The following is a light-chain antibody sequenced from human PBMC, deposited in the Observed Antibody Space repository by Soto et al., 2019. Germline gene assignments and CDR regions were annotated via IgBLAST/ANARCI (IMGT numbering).Light chain of an antibody. CDR1: SSDVGTYNL. Sequence: QSALTQPASVSGSPGESITISCTGTSSDVGTYNLVTWYQQHPGRVPKLILYEGNKRPSGVSSLFSASKSGNTASLTISGLQAEDEADYFCCSYAPSRTLLFGGGTQLTVL. J-gene: IGLJ2*01. CDR2: EGN. CDR3: CSYAPSRTLL. V-gene: IGLV2-23*01.